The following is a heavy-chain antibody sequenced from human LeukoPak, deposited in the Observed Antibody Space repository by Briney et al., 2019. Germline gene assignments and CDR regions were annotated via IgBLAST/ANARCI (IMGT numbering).Heavy chain of an antibody. V-gene: IGHV4-34*01. D-gene: IGHD3-10*01. Sequence: PSETLSLTCAVYGGSFGGYYWSWIRQPPGKGLEWIGEINHSGSTNYNPSLKSRVTISVDTSKNQFSLKLSSVTAADTAVYYCARGSITMVRGVRGWFDPWGQGTLVTVSS. CDR2: INHSGST. J-gene: IGHJ5*02. CDR1: GGSFGGYY. CDR3: ARGSITMVRGVRGWFDP.